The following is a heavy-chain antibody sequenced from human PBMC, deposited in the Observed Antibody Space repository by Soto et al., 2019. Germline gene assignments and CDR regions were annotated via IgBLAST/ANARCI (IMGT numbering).Heavy chain of an antibody. D-gene: IGHD6-6*01. CDR3: AKDKFPLYSSSSLFDY. V-gene: IGHV3-30*18. Sequence: LRLSCAASGFTFSSYGMHWVRQAPGKGLEWVAVISYDGSNKYYADSVKGRFTISRDNSKNTLYLQMNSLRAEDTAVYYCAKDKFPLYSSSSLFDYWGQGTLVTVYS. J-gene: IGHJ4*02. CDR2: ISYDGSNK. CDR1: GFTFSSYG.